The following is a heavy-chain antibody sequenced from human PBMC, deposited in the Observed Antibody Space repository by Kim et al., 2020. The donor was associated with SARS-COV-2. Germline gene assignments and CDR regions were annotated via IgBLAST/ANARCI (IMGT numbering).Heavy chain of an antibody. Sequence: GGSLRLSCAASGFTFSSYWMHWVRQAPGKGLVWVSLINSDGSSTSYADSVKGRFTISRDNAKNTLYLQMNSLRAEDTAVYYCARGSYYYDAFDIWGQGTMVTVSS. CDR3: ARGSYYYDAFDI. V-gene: IGHV3-74*01. CDR2: INSDGSST. CDR1: GFTFSSYW. D-gene: IGHD3-10*01. J-gene: IGHJ3*02.